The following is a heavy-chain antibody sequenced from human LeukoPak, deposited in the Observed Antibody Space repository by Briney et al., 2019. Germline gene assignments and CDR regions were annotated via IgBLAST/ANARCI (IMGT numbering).Heavy chain of an antibody. Sequence: PGGSLRLSCAASGFTFSSCWMSWVRQAPGKGLEWLANIKEDGGEKYYVDSVKGRFTISRDNAKNSLHLQMNSLRDKDTAVYYCAKYRPLAGLEYWGQGTLVTVSS. D-gene: IGHD6-19*01. CDR2: IKEDGGEK. CDR3: AKYRPLAGLEY. V-gene: IGHV3-7*01. CDR1: GFTFSSCW. J-gene: IGHJ4*02.